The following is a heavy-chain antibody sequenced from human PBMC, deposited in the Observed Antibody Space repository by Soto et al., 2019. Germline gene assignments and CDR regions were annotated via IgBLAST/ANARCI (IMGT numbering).Heavy chain of an antibody. J-gene: IGHJ4*02. CDR1: GFTVTSNY. V-gene: IGHV3-66*02. Sequence: EVQLVESGGGLVQPGGPLRLSCAASGFTVTSNYMSWVRQATGKGLEWVSIIYSGGTTYYADSVKGRFTITRDNSKNTVYLQMNSLRGEDTAVYYCARDEAAAGNGKVDYLGQGTLVTVSS. CDR2: IYSGGTT. CDR3: ARDEAAAGNGKVDY. D-gene: IGHD6-13*01.